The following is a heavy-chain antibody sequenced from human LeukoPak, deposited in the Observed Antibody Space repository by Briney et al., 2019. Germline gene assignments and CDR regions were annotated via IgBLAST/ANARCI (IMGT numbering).Heavy chain of an antibody. CDR1: GYTLTELS. CDR2: FDPEDGET. D-gene: IGHD4-17*01. Sequence: GASVKVSFKVSGYTLTELSMHWVRQAPGKGLEWMGGFDPEDGETIYAQKFQGRVTMTEDTSTDTAYMELSSLRSEDTAVYYCATAGGDYINYYYGMDVWGQGTTVTVSS. CDR3: ATAGGDYINYYYGMDV. J-gene: IGHJ6*02. V-gene: IGHV1-24*01.